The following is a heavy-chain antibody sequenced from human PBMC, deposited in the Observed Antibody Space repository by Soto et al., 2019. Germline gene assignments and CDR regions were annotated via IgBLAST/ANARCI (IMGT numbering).Heavy chain of an antibody. CDR1: GGTFSSYS. CDR3: ARSHGSSVSLDFYCYCHYGMEV. J-gene: IGHJ6*02. V-gene: IGHV1-69*01. D-gene: IGHD2-15*01. Sequence: QVQLVQSGAEVKKPGSSVKVSCKASGGTFSSYSISWVRQAPGQGLEWMGGIIPISDTTNYAQKFQGRVTIAAAEYRSIAYRELGILRSEDTAVYNCARSHGSSVSLDFYCYCHYGMEVWGQGSTVTVSS. CDR2: IIPISDTT.